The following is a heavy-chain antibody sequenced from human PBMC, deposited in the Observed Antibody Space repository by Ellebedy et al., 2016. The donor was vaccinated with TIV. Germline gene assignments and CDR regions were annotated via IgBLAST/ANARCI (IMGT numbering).Heavy chain of an antibody. J-gene: IGHJ4*02. CDR3: ARVPRGPDC. CDR2: IKQDGSEK. V-gene: IGHV3-7*01. CDR1: GFTFSSYW. D-gene: IGHD3-10*01. Sequence: GESLKISCAASGFTFSSYWMSWVRQAPGKGLEWVANIKQDGSEKYYVDSVKGRFTISRDNAKNSVYLHMNSLRADDTAVYFCARVPRGPDCWGQGTLVTVSS.